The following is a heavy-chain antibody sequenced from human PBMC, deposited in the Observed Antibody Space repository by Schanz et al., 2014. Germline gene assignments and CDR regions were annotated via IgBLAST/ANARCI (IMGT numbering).Heavy chain of an antibody. J-gene: IGHJ3*02. CDR2: IYYSGST. CDR3: ARQILIGAFDI. D-gene: IGHD3-9*01. V-gene: IGHV4-59*08. CDR1: GGSMSSYY. Sequence: QVQLQETGPGLVKPSETLSLTCTVSGGSMSSYYWTWIRQPPGKGLEWIGYIYYSGSTNYNPSLRSRLTISVDTSKNQFSLKLTSLTAADTAVYYCARQILIGAFDIWGQGTMVTVSS.